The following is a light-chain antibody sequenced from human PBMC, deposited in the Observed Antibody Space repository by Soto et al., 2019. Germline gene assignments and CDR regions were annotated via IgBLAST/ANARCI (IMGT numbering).Light chain of an antibody. Sequence: QSALTQPASVSASPGQSITISCTGTSSDVGGYNYVSWYQKHPGKAPKLMIYDVTNRPSGVATRFSGSKFGNTASLTISGLQAEDEAEYYCSSYRGNILAVFGGGTKLTVL. J-gene: IGLJ2*01. CDR3: SSYRGNILAV. CDR2: DVT. CDR1: SSDVGGYNY. V-gene: IGLV2-14*03.